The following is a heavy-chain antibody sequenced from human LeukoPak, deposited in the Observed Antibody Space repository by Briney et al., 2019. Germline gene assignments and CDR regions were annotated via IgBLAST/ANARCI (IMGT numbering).Heavy chain of an antibody. J-gene: IGHJ6*04. Sequence: GASVKVSCKASGYTFTSYGITWVRQAPGQGLEWMGWISPYNGNTNYAQKLQGRVTMTTDTSTSTAYMELRSLRSDDTAVYYCARDPPPLLWFGELSPYYYGMDVWGKGTTVTVSS. CDR3: ARDPPPLLWFGELSPYYYGMDV. CDR1: GYTFTSYG. V-gene: IGHV1-18*04. D-gene: IGHD3-10*01. CDR2: ISPYNGNT.